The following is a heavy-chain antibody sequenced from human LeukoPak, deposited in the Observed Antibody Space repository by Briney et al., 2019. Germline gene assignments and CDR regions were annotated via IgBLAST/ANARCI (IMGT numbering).Heavy chain of an antibody. CDR2: ISGSGGST. Sequence: QPGGSLRLSCAASGFTFSSYAMHWVRQAPGKGLEWVSAISGSGGSTYYADSVKGRFTISRDNSKNTLYLQMNSPRAEDTAVYYCAKRPPPYNWNGGYRDYWGQGTPVTVSS. J-gene: IGHJ4*02. D-gene: IGHD1-20*01. V-gene: IGHV3-23*01. CDR1: GFTFSSYA. CDR3: AKRPPPYNWNGGYRDY.